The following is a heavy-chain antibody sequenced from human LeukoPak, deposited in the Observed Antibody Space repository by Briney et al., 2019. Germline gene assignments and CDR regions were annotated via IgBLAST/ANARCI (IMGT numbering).Heavy chain of an antibody. Sequence: PGGSLRLSCAVSAFTFCSYAMSWVRQAPGKGLEWVSAISGSGDSTYYADSVKGRFTISRDNSKNTLYLQMNSLRAEDSAAYYCAREFGQYSSRWPPNFDYWGQGTLVTVSS. J-gene: IGHJ4*02. CDR3: AREFGQYSSRWPPNFDY. CDR2: ISGSGDST. CDR1: AFTFCSYA. D-gene: IGHD6-13*01. V-gene: IGHV3-23*01.